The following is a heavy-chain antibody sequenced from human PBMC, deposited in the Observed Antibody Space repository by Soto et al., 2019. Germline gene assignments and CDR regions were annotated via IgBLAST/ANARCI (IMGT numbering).Heavy chain of an antibody. Sequence: QVQLVESGGGVVQPGRSLRLSCAASGFTFSSYGMHWVRQAPGKGLEWVAVIWYDGSNKYYADSVKGRFTISRDNSKNALYLQMHSLRAEDTAVYYCASQEGEQQLVDYWGQGTLVTVSS. V-gene: IGHV3-33*01. CDR3: ASQEGEQQLVDY. CDR2: IWYDGSNK. J-gene: IGHJ4*02. CDR1: GFTFSSYG. D-gene: IGHD6-13*01.